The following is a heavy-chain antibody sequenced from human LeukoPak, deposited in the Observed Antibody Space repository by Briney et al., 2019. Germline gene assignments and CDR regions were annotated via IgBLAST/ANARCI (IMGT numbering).Heavy chain of an antibody. J-gene: IGHJ4*02. D-gene: IGHD2-15*01. CDR1: GGSISSYY. CDR3: ARERRYCSGGSCSTYFDY. CDR2: IYTSGST. Sequence: PSETLSLTCTVSGGSISSYYWSWIRQPAGKGLEWIGRIYTSGSTNYSPSLKSRVTMSVDTSKNQFSLKLSSVTAADTAVYYCARERRYCSGGSCSTYFDYWGQGTLVTVSS. V-gene: IGHV4-4*07.